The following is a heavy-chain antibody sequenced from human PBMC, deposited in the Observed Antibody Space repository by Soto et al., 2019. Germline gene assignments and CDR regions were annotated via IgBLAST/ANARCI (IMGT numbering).Heavy chain of an antibody. D-gene: IGHD1-1*01. CDR3: AREGAAYNTYNYDTDV. J-gene: IGHJ6*01. CDR2: IDYSGST. CDR1: GGSISSGDSY. Sequence: SETLSLTGTVSGGSISSGDSYWSWIRQPPGKGLEWLGYIDYSGSTYYNPSLEGRVTISVDTSKNLFSLQLNSMTAADTAVYYCAREGAAYNTYNYDTDVWDQGTTVAVFS. V-gene: IGHV4-30-4*01.